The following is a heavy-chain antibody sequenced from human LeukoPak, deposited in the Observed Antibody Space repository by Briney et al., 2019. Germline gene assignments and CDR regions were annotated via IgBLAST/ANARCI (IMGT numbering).Heavy chain of an antibody. D-gene: IGHD1-26*01. CDR1: GYTFTSYD. CDR2: MSPNSGNT. Sequence: GASVKVSCKASGYTFTSYDINWVRQATGQGLEWMGWMSPNSGNTDYAQKFQGRVTMTTDTSTSTAYMELRSLSSDDTAVYYCARERRYSGSYKQVGYFDYWGQGTLVTVSS. CDR3: ARERRYSGSYKQVGYFDY. J-gene: IGHJ4*02. V-gene: IGHV1-8*02.